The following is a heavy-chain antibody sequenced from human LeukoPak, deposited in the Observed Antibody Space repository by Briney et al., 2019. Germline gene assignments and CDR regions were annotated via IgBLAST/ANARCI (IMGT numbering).Heavy chain of an antibody. D-gene: IGHD5-18*01. J-gene: IGHJ4*02. V-gene: IGHV3-23*01. CDR3: AKGTTPHVDTAFFDY. CDR2: ISGSGGRT. CDR1: GFTFSSYA. Sequence: GGSLGLSCAASGFTFSSYAMSWVRQAPGKGLEWVSAISGSGGRTYYADSVKGRFTISRDNPKNTLYLQMNSLRAEDTAVYYCAKGTTPHVDTAFFDYWGQGTLVTVSS.